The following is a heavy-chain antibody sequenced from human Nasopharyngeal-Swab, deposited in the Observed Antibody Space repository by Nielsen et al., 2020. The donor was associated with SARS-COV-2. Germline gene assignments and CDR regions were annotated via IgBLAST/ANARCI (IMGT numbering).Heavy chain of an antibody. D-gene: IGHD6-13*01. V-gene: IGHV3-48*03. CDR2: ISSSGSTI. Sequence: GESLKISCAASGFTFSSYAMNWVRQAPGKGLEWVSYISSSGSTIYYADSVKGRFTISRDNAKNSLYLQMNSLRAEDTAVYYCARDGWVSSSLRFGGQGTLVTVSS. J-gene: IGHJ4*02. CDR1: GFTFSSYA. CDR3: ARDGWVSSSLRF.